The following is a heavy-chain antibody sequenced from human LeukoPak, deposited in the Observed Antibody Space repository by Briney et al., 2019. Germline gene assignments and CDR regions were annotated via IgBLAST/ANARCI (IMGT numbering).Heavy chain of an antibody. CDR2: INHSGST. Sequence: SETLSLTCAVYGGSFSGYYWSWIRQPPGKGLEWIGEINHSGSTNYNPSLKSRVTISVDTSKNQFSLKLSSVTAADTAVYYCARHGRPSHWFDPWGQGTLVTVSS. D-gene: IGHD5-24*01. J-gene: IGHJ5*02. CDR3: ARHGRPSHWFDP. V-gene: IGHV4-34*01. CDR1: GGSFSGYY.